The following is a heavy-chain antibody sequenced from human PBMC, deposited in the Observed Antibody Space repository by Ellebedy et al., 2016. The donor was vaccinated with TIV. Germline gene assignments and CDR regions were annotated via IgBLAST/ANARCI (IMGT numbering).Heavy chain of an antibody. CDR2: ISGSGGST. J-gene: IGHJ4*02. CDR3: AKDGPGYCSGGSCLFGY. Sequence: GESLKISXAASGFTFSSYAMSWVRQAPGRGLEWVSAISGSGGSTYYADSVKGRFTISRDNSKNTLYLQMNSLRAEDTAVYYCAKDGPGYCSGGSCLFGYWGQGTLVTVSS. CDR1: GFTFSSYA. V-gene: IGHV3-23*01. D-gene: IGHD2-15*01.